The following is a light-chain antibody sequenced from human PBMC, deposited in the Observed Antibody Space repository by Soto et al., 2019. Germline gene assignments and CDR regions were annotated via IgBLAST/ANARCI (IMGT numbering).Light chain of an antibody. CDR3: QSYDSRLSGSVV. V-gene: IGLV1-40*01. CDR1: SSNIGAGYY. Sequence: QSVLTQPPSVSGAPGQRVTISCTGSSSNIGAGYYVHWYQQLPGTAPKLLIYGNINRPSGVPDRFSGSKSGTSASLAITGLQAEDEADYYCQSYDSRLSGSVVFGGGTKLTVL. CDR2: GNI. J-gene: IGLJ2*01.